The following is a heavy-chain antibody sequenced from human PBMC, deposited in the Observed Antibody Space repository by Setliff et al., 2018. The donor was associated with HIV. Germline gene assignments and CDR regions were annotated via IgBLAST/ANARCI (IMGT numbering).Heavy chain of an antibody. Sequence: PGGSLRLSCAASRFTFGGHSMNWVRQAPGKGLEWVSSISSSSSYIYYADSVKGRFTISRDNAKNSLYLQMNSLRAEDTAVYYCARDRELDYGDYTLLLNAFDIWGQGTMVTVSS. CDR1: RFTFGGHS. D-gene: IGHD4-17*01. CDR3: ARDRELDYGDYTLLLNAFDI. CDR2: ISSSSSYI. J-gene: IGHJ3*02. V-gene: IGHV3-21*01.